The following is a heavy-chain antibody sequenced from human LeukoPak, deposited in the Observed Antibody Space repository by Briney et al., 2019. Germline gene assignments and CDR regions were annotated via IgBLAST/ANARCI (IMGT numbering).Heavy chain of an antibody. Sequence: PGGSLRLSCAASGFTFSSYSMNWVRQAPGKGLEWVSSISSSSSSYIYYADSVKGRFTISRDNAKNSLYLQMNSLGAEDTAVYYCAREWFGERDYYYGMDVWGQGTTVTVSS. V-gene: IGHV3-21*01. J-gene: IGHJ6*02. D-gene: IGHD3-10*01. CDR2: ISSSSSSYI. CDR3: AREWFGERDYYYGMDV. CDR1: GFTFSSYS.